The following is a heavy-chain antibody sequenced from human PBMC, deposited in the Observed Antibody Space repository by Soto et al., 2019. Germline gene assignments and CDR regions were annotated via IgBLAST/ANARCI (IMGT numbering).Heavy chain of an antibody. J-gene: IGHJ5*02. V-gene: IGHV4-31*03. D-gene: IGHD6-13*01. CDR2: ISYRGIT. CDR1: GGSFSSGAYH. Sequence: PSETLSLTCTVSGGSFSSGAYHWSWVRQHPGQGLEWIASISYRGITYSNPSLKSRLSMSVDTSKNQFSLNLTSVTAAGTAVYHCARMSATGTRWFDPWGQGTLVTVSS. CDR3: ARMSATGTRWFDP.